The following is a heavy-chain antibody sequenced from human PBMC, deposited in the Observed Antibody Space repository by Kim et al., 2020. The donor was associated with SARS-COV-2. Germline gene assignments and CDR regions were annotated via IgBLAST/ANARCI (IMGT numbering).Heavy chain of an antibody. CDR2: ISGTSSYT. V-gene: IGHV3-11*06. J-gene: IGHJ6*02. CDR1: EFTFSDYY. Sequence: GGSLRLSCAASEFTFSDYYMSWIRQAPGKGLEWVSYISGTSSYTNYADSVKGRFTISRDNAKNSLYLQMNSLRAEDTALYYCARIPIAVAGTSYYYGMDVWGQGTTVTVSS. D-gene: IGHD6-19*01. CDR3: ARIPIAVAGTSYYYGMDV.